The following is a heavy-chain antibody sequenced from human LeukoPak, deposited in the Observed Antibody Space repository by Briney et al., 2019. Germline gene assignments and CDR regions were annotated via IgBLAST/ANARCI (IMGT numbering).Heavy chain of an antibody. J-gene: IGHJ4*02. Sequence: ASVKVSCKVSGYTLTELSMHWVRQAPGKGLEWMGGFDPEDGETIYAQKFQGRVTMTEDTSTDTAYMELSSLRSEDTAVYYCATYPFIVVVPAQAYYFDYWGQGTLVTVSS. D-gene: IGHD2-2*01. CDR1: GYTLTELS. V-gene: IGHV1-24*01. CDR2: FDPEDGET. CDR3: ATYPFIVVVPAQAYYFDY.